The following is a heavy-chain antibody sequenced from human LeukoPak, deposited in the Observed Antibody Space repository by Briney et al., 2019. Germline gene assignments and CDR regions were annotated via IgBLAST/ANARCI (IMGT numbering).Heavy chain of an antibody. V-gene: IGHV4-59*01. D-gene: IGHD3-22*01. CDR3: ARVVQSTDSSGFYLPEYFQH. CDR2: IHYSGST. CDR1: GGSISSYY. Sequence: SETLSLTCTVSGGSISSYYWSWIRQPPGKGLEWIGYIHYSGSTHYNPSLKSRVTISVDTSKNQVSLKLRSVTAADTAVYYCARVVQSTDSSGFYLPEYFQHWGQGTLVTVSS. J-gene: IGHJ1*01.